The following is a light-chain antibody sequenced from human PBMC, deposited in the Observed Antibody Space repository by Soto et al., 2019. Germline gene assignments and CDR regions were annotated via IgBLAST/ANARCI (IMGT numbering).Light chain of an antibody. Sequence: EIALSLSPGNLFLSPGKRATLSCSASQSVSTTYLAWYQQKPGQAPRLLISGAYSRATGVTDRFSGCGSGTDFTLTISRLEPEDFALYYCQQYGNSPITVGQGTRLEIK. J-gene: IGKJ5*01. CDR2: GAY. V-gene: IGKV3-20*01. CDR1: QSVSTTY. CDR3: QQYGNSPIT.